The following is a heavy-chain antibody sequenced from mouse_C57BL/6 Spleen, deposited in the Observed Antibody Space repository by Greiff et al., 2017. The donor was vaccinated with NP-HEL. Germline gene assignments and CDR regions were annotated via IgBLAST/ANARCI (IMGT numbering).Heavy chain of an antibody. Sequence: EVQLQESGPGLVKPSQSLSLTCSVTGYSITSGYYWNWIRQFPGNKLEWMGYISYDGSNNYNPSLKNRISITRDTSKNQFFLKLNSVTTEDTATYYCARDYYDYGGFAYWGQGTLVTVSA. CDR2: ISYDGSN. D-gene: IGHD2-4*01. CDR1: GYSITSGYY. CDR3: ARDYYDYGGFAY. J-gene: IGHJ3*01. V-gene: IGHV3-6*01.